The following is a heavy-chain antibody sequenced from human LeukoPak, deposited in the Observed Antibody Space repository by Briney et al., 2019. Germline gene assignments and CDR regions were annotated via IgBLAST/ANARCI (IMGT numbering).Heavy chain of an antibody. CDR3: ARDKIAVVVSTTLPDI. CDR1: GFIFSNYA. J-gene: IGHJ3*02. D-gene: IGHD2-15*01. CDR2: ISGSGGST. V-gene: IGHV3-23*01. Sequence: GGSLRLSCAASGFIFSNYAMSWVRQLPGKGLEWASAISGSGGSTFYADSVQGRFTISRDNSKNTLYLQLNSLRVEDTALYYCARDKIAVVVSTTLPDIWGQGTMVTVSS.